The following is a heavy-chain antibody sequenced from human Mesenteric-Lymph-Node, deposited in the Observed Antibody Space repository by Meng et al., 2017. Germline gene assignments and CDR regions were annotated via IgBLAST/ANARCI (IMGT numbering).Heavy chain of an antibody. J-gene: IGHJ4*02. Sequence: QVGREGAGPGLVEASQTLSLTCSGSGGSISSGDSYWSWIRQPPGKGREWIGEIYHSGSTNYNPSLKSRVSISVDKSKNQFSRKLSSVTAADTAVYYCARADKVRFDYWGQGTLVTVSS. V-gene: IGHV4-30-4*01. CDR3: ARADKVRFDY. CDR2: IYHSGST. CDR1: GGSISSGDSY.